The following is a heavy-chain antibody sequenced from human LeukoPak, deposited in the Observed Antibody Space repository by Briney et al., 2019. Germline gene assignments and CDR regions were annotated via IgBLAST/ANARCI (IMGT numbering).Heavy chain of an antibody. Sequence: GGSLRLSCAASGFTFSSYGMSWVRQAPGKGLEWVSAISGSGGSTYYADSVKGRFTISRDNSKNTLYLQMNSLRAEDTAVYYCAKNRGQALGSEYFDYWDQGTLVTVSS. D-gene: IGHD3-10*01. J-gene: IGHJ4*02. V-gene: IGHV3-23*01. CDR2: ISGSGGST. CDR3: AKNRGQALGSEYFDY. CDR1: GFTFSSYG.